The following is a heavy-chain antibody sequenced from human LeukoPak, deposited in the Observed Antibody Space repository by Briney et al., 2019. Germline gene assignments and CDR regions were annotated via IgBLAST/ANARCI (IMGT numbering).Heavy chain of an antibody. D-gene: IGHD1-26*01. CDR1: GFNFNTYT. CDR3: ASLTAATQWGALDY. CDR2: ITTTSSHT. Sequence: GGSLRLSCATSGFNFNTYTMNWVRQAPGKGLEWVSSITTTSSHTHYADSVKGRFTISRDNAKNSLYLQMNSLRAEDTAVYYCASLTAATQWGALDYWGQGTLVTVSS. V-gene: IGHV3-21*01. J-gene: IGHJ4*02.